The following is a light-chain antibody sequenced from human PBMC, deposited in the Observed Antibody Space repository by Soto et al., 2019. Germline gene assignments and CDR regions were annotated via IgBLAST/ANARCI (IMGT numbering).Light chain of an antibody. CDR2: SNN. CDR1: TSNIGSNT. CDR3: AAWDGSLKAVV. Sequence: QSVLTQPPSASGTPGQRVTISCSGSTSNIGSNTVNWYQQLPGTAPKLLIYSNNQRPSGVPDRFSGSKSGTSASLAISGLQSEDEADYYCAAWDGSLKAVVFGGGTQLTVL. J-gene: IGLJ2*01. V-gene: IGLV1-44*01.